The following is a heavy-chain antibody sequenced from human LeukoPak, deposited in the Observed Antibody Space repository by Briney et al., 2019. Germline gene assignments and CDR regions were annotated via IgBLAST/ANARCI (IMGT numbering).Heavy chain of an antibody. Sequence: GGSLRLSCAASGLSLSSNNMPWVRQTPGGGLEWLSYISAGSGTVFSADSVKGRFSISRDNARESLFLQMSSLRVEDTGVYYCTRDLGLRRMIWGRGTLVIVSS. V-gene: IGHV3-48*04. CDR1: GLSLSSNN. CDR3: TRDLGLRRMI. J-gene: IGHJ2*01. CDR2: ISAGSGTV.